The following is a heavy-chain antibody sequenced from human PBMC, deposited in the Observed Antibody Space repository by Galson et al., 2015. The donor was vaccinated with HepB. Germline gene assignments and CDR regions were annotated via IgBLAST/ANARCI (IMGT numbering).Heavy chain of an antibody. D-gene: IGHD2-2*01. V-gene: IGHV3-49*03. J-gene: IGHJ6*03. Sequence: SLRLSCAASGFTFGDYAMSWFRQAPGKGLEWVGFIRSKAYGGTTEYAASVKGRFTISRDDSKSIAYLQMNSLKTEDTAVYYCTRLGYCSSTSCYRPRDMDVWGKGTTVTVSS. CDR2: IRSKAYGGTT. CDR1: GFTFGDYA. CDR3: TRLGYCSSTSCYRPRDMDV.